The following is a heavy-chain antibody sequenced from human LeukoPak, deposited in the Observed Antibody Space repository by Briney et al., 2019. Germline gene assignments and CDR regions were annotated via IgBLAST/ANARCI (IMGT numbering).Heavy chain of an antibody. J-gene: IGHJ6*03. Sequence: SETLSLTCAVYGGSFSGYYWSWIRQPPGKGLEWIGEINHSGSTNYNPSLKSRVTISVDTSKNQFSLKLSSVTAADTAVYYCARGLGSSSWYLHYYYYYYMDVWGKGTTVTVPS. CDR3: ARGLGSSSWYLHYYYYYYMDV. D-gene: IGHD6-13*01. V-gene: IGHV4-34*01. CDR2: INHSGST. CDR1: GGSFSGYY.